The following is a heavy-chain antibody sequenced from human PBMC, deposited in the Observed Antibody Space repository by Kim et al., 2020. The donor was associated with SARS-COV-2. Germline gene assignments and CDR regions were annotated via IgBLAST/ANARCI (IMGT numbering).Heavy chain of an antibody. CDR3: VRNVPWAHQWAYSYYFG. V-gene: IGHV5-10-1*04. CDR2: IDSRDSYT. Sequence: GEYLKISCKGSGYSFTSYWFSWVRQMPGKGLEWMGRIDSRDSYTNHSPSCQGQVTISDDKSIRTAYLHWRSRKASDAALYSVVRNVPWAHQWAYSYYFG. J-gene: IGHJ6*01. D-gene: IGHD1-26*01. CDR1: GYSFTSYW.